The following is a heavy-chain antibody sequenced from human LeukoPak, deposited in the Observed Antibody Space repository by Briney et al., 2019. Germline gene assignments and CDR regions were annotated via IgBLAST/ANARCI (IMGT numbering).Heavy chain of an antibody. D-gene: IGHD7-27*01. CDR2: IIPIFGTA. CDR1: GGTFSSYA. V-gene: IGHV1-69*05. CDR3: ERDSNNLGDAFDI. J-gene: IGHJ3*02. Sequence: ASVKVSCRASGGTFSSYAISWVRQAPGQGLEWMGGIIPIFGTANYAQKFQGRVTITTDESTSTAYMELSSLRPEDTAVYYCERDSNNLGDAFDIWGQGTMVTVSS.